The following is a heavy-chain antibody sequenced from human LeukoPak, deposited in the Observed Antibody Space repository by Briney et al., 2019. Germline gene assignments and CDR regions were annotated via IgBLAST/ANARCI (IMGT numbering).Heavy chain of an antibody. CDR1: GGSISRYY. CDR2: IYYSGST. CDR3: ARRCASGSYGGWFDP. V-gene: IGHV4-59*08. D-gene: IGHD3-10*01. Sequence: SETLSLTCTVSGGSISRYYWSWIRQPPGKGLEWIGYIYYSGSTNYNPSLKSRVTISVDTSKNQFSLKLSSVTAADTAVYYCARRCASGSYGGWFDPWGQGTLVTVSS. J-gene: IGHJ5*02.